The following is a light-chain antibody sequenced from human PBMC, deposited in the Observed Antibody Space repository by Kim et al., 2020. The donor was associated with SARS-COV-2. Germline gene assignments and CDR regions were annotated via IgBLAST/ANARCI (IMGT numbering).Light chain of an antibody. CDR2: LSSDGSH. V-gene: IGLV4-69*01. J-gene: IGLJ3*02. CDR3: QTWGTGIRV. CDR1: SGHSSYA. Sequence: SVKLTCTLSSGHSSYASAWHQQQPEKGPRFLMKLSSDGSHTKGDGIPHRFSGASSGAERYLTISSLQSEDEADYYCQTWGTGIRVFGGGTQLTVL.